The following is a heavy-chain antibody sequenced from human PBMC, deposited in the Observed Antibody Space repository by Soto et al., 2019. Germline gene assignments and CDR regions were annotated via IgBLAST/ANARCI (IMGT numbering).Heavy chain of an antibody. CDR2: IDPSGSAT. D-gene: IGHD2-21*02. Sequence: PGGSLRLSCAASGFSFSDNYMSWIRQPPGKGLECVAKIDPSGSATYYVDSVRGRFTISRDNAENSLYLQMSRLRGDDAAVYYCALEVWWGLESWGQGTLVTVSS. CDR3: ALEVWWGLES. CDR1: GFSFSDNY. J-gene: IGHJ4*02. V-gene: IGHV3-7*01.